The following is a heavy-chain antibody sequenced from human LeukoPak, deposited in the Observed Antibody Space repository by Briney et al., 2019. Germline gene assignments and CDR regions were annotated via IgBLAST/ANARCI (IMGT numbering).Heavy chain of an antibody. Sequence: GGSLRLSCAASGFTFSSYGMHWVRQAPGKGLEWVAFIRYDGSNKYYADSVKGRFTISRDNSKNPLYLQMNSLRAEDTAVYYCAKTKPVPAAGYYYYYMDVWGKGTTVTVS. CDR2: IRYDGSNK. D-gene: IGHD2-2*01. J-gene: IGHJ6*03. CDR3: AKTKPVPAAGYYYYYMDV. CDR1: GFTFSSYG. V-gene: IGHV3-30*02.